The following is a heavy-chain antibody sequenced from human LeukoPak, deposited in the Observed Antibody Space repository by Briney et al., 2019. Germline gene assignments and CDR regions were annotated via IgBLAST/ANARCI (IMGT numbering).Heavy chain of an antibody. CDR1: GYKLTRYG. J-gene: IGHJ4*02. CDR3: TREADSIDY. CDR2: INCYNSNT. V-gene: IGHV1-18*01. D-gene: IGHD2-15*01. Sequence: SVDVPYMACGYKLTRYGILGVPQAPGRGLEWMGWINCYNSNTNYAQKLHGIVSMTTDTSTSTAYMYLRSLISDDTAVYYCTREADSIDYWGQGTLVTVSS.